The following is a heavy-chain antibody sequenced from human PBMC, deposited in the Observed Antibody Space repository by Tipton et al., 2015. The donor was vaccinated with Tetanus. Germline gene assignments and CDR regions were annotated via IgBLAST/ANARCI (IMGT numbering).Heavy chain of an antibody. D-gene: IGHD3-22*01. J-gene: IGHJ6*02. CDR2: IDPNSGGT. CDR3: ARDRGDYIYYGMDV. Sequence: QMQLVQSGAEVKKPGASVKVSCKASGYTFTGYYIYWVRQAPGQGLEWMGWIDPNSGGTVYAQKFQGRVTMTRDTSISTAYMELRSLRSVDTAVYYCARDRGDYIYYGMDVWGPGTTVTVS. V-gene: IGHV1-2*02. CDR1: GYTFTGYY.